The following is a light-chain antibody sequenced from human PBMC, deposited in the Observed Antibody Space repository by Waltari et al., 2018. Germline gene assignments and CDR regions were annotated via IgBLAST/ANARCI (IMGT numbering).Light chain of an antibody. CDR3: QSYDSSLSGVI. CDR2: GNN. J-gene: IGLJ2*01. CDR1: SSNTGAGYD. Sequence: QSVLPQPPSVSGAPGQRVTISCTGGSSNTGAGYDVPWYQQLRGAAPKLLIYGNNNRPSGVPDRFSGSKSGPSASLAITGLQAEDEADYYCQSYDSSLSGVIFGGGTKLTVL. V-gene: IGLV1-40*01.